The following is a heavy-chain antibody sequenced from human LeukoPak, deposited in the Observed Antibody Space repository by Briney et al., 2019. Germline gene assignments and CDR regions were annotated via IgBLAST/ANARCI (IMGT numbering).Heavy chain of an antibody. J-gene: IGHJ6*03. CDR1: GYTFTSYG. Sequence: SMKVSCKASGYTFTSYGISWVRQAPGQGLEWMGWMNPNSGNTGYAQKFQGRVTITRNTSISTAYMELSSLRSEDTAVYYCARVHRRYCSSTSCSVYYYYYYMDVWGKGTTVTVSS. CDR2: MNPNSGNT. V-gene: IGHV1-8*03. CDR3: ARVHRRYCSSTSCSVYYYYYYMDV. D-gene: IGHD2-2*01.